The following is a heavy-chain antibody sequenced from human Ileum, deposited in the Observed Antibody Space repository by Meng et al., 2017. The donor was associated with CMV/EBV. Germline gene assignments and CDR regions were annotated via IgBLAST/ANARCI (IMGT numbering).Heavy chain of an antibody. V-gene: IGHV5-51*01. CDR2: IYYRDSDT. Sequence: GESLKISCQVFGYSFTNYWIAWVRQMPGKGLEWMGLIYYRDSDTTYRQAFKGQVTISVDKSISTAYLQWSNLKASDAAIYYCARYCCSTSCYQRGLDYWGQGTQVTVSS. CDR1: GYSFTNYW. J-gene: IGHJ4*02. D-gene: IGHD2-2*01. CDR3: ARYCCSTSCYQRGLDY.